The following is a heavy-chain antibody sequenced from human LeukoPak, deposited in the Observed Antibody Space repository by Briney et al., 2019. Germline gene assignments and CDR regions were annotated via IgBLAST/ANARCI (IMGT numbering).Heavy chain of an antibody. CDR1: GFTLSSYW. V-gene: IGHV3-7*01. J-gene: IGHJ4*02. CDR3: ARFKNYGD. Sequence: GGSLRLSCAPSGFTLSSYWMSWVRQAPGKGLEWVATIRQDGSEKYYVDSVKGRFTISRDSAKNSLYLQTNSLRAEDTAVYYCARFKNYGDWGQGTLVTVSS. CDR2: IRQDGSEK. D-gene: IGHD3-10*01.